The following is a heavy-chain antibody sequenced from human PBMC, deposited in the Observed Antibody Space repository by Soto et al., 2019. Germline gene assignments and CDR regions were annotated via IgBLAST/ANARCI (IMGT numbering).Heavy chain of an antibody. D-gene: IGHD5-18*01. CDR2: IYYSGST. J-gene: IGHJ4*02. CDR1: GGSISSSSYY. Sequence: QLQLQESGPGLVKPSETLSLTCTVSGGSISSSSYYWGWIRQPPGKGLEWIGSIYYSGSTYYNPSLKSRVTISVDTSKNQFSLKLSSVTAADTAVYYCARLWLQLYFDYWGQGTLVTVSS. CDR3: ARLWLQLYFDY. V-gene: IGHV4-39*01.